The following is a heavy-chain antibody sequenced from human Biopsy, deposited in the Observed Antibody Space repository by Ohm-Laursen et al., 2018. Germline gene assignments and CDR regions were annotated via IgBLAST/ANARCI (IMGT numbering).Heavy chain of an antibody. CDR2: ISNSGTT. CDR3: ARLSTLFGVADFTDD. Sequence: SETLSLTCTLSGASVRSHFLTWIRQPPGKGLQWIGSISNSGTTKSSPSLKSRVNISLHTSNTQLSLKLTSVTAADTAVYYCARLSTLFGVADFTDDWGQGTLVTVSS. CDR1: GASVRSHF. J-gene: IGHJ4*02. V-gene: IGHV4-59*08. D-gene: IGHD3-3*01.